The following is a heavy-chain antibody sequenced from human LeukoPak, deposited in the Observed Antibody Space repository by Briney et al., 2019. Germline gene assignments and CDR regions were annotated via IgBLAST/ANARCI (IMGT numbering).Heavy chain of an antibody. CDR1: GYTFTGYY. V-gene: IGHV1-2*06. CDR2: INPNSGGT. D-gene: IGHD5-18*01. J-gene: IGHJ4*02. CDR3: ARDDSSSGYSYGYRLDY. Sequence: GASVKVSCKASGYTFTGYYMHWVRQAPGQGLEWMGRINPNSGGTNYAQKFQGRVTMTRDTSTSTVYMELSSLRSEDTAVYYCARDDSSSGYSYGYRLDYWGQGTLVTVSS.